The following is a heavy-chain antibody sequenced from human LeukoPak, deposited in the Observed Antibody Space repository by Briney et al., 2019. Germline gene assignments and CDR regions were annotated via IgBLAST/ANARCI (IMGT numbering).Heavy chain of an antibody. CDR3: ARALVIDY. D-gene: IGHD4-23*01. CDR1: EFSVGSNY. J-gene: IGHJ4*02. V-gene: IGHV3-7*01. CDR2: IKQDGSEK. Sequence: GGSLRLSCAASEFSVGSNYMTWVRQAPGKGLEWVANIKQDGSEKYYVDSVKGRFTISRDNAKNSLYLQMNSLRAEDTAVYYCARALVIDYWGQGTLVTVSS.